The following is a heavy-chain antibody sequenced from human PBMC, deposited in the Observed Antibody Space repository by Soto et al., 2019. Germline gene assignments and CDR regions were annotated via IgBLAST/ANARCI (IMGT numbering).Heavy chain of an antibody. J-gene: IGHJ5*02. V-gene: IGHV3-33*01. CDR3: AVDFKGPLDWFDP. Sequence: PGGSLRLSCAASGFTFSSYGMHWVRQAPGKGLEWVAVIWYDGSNKYYADSVKGRFTISRDNSKNTLYLQMNSLRAEDTAVYYCAVDFKGPLDWFDPWGQGTLVTVSS. CDR1: GFTFSSYG. CDR2: IWYDGSNK.